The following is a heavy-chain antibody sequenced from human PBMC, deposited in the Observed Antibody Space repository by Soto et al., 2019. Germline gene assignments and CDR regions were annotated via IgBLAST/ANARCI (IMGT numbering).Heavy chain of an antibody. Sequence: ASVKASCKASGYAFSGYYIHWPRQSPEQGLEWMGLINPNSGGTNYAQKFRGRVTVTRDTPTSTAYMELSRLTSDDTAVYYCARSLTEGYCTITGCYTRPLYGMDVWGQGTTVTVSS. D-gene: IGHD2-2*02. J-gene: IGHJ6*02. V-gene: IGHV1-2*02. CDR1: GYAFSGYY. CDR2: INPNSGGT. CDR3: ARSLTEGYCTITGCYTRPLYGMDV.